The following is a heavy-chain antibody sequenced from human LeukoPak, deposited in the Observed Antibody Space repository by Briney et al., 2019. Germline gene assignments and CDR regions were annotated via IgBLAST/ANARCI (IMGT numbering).Heavy chain of an antibody. V-gene: IGHV4-4*07. CDR3: AREVELRPIMHNWFDP. Sequence: SETLSLTCTVSGGSISSYYWSWIRQPAGKGLEGIGRIYTSGSTNYNPSLKSRVTMSVDTSKNQFSLKLSSVTAADTAVYYCAREVELRPIMHNWFDPWGQGTLVTVSS. CDR2: IYTSGST. J-gene: IGHJ5*02. CDR1: GGSISSYY. D-gene: IGHD1-7*01.